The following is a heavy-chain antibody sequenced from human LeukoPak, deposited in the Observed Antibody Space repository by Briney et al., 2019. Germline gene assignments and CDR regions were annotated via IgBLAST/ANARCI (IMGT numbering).Heavy chain of an antibody. J-gene: IGHJ4*02. D-gene: IGHD6-19*01. Sequence: GRSLRLSCAASGFTFDDYAMHWVRQAPGKGLEWVSGISWNSGSIGYADSVKGRFTISRDNAKNSLYLRMNSLRAEDTALYYCAKGGSSGWRGSYYFDYWGQGTLVTVSS. V-gene: IGHV3-9*01. CDR2: ISWNSGSI. CDR3: AKGGSSGWRGSYYFDY. CDR1: GFTFDDYA.